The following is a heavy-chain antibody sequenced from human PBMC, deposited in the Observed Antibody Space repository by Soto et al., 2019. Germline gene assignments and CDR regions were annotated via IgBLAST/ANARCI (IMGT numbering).Heavy chain of an antibody. Sequence: GGSLRLSCAASGFTFSSYGMHWVRQAPGKGLEWVAVIWYDGGNKYYADSVKGRFTISRDISKNTLYLQMNSLRVEDTAVYYCARDDIGYSSSWYSYMDVWGKGTTVTVSS. CDR2: IWYDGGNK. J-gene: IGHJ6*03. CDR1: GFTFSSYG. D-gene: IGHD6-13*01. CDR3: ARDDIGYSSSWYSYMDV. V-gene: IGHV3-33*01.